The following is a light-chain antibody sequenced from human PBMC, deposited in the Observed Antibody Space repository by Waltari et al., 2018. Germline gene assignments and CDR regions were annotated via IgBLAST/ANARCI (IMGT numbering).Light chain of an antibody. CDR3: QQYNRWPPIT. J-gene: IGKJ5*01. V-gene: IGKV3-15*01. Sequence: EIVMTQSPATLSVSHGETATLSCRASQSVSSNVAWYQKKPGQAPRPLIYDASTRATSIPAKFRGSGSGTEFTLTISSLQSEDFAVYYCQQYNRWPPITFGHGTRLEIK. CDR1: QSVSSN. CDR2: DAS.